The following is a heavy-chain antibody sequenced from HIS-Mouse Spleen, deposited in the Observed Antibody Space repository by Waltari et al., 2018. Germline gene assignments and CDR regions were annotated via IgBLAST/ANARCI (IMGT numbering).Heavy chain of an antibody. D-gene: IGHD1-26*01. CDR2: IYGGGIT. Sequence: EVQLVESGGGLIQPGGSLRLSCAASGFTVSSNYMSWVRQGPGKGLELVSVIYGGGITYYADSVKGRFTISRDNSQNTLYLQMNSLRAEDTAVYYCARDRGLVGAMGQVDYWGQGTLVTVSS. CDR1: GFTVSSNY. V-gene: IGHV3-53*01. CDR3: ARDRGLVGAMGQVDY. J-gene: IGHJ4*02.